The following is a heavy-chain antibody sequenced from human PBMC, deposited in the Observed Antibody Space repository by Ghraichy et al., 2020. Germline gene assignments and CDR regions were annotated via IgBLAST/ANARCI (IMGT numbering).Heavy chain of an antibody. D-gene: IGHD6-6*01. Sequence: GGSLRLSCAASGFTFSSYSMNWVRQAPGKGLEWVSYISSSSSTIYYADSVKVRFTISRDNAKNSLYLQMNSLRDEDTAVYYCASDQGSSSLWNAFDSWGQGTTFTVSS. CDR1: GFTFSSYS. CDR2: ISSSSSTI. CDR3: ASDQGSSSLWNAFDS. V-gene: IGHV3-48*02. J-gene: IGHJ3*01.